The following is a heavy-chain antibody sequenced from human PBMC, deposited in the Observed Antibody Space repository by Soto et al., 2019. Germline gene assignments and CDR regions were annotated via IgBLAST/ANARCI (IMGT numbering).Heavy chain of an antibody. D-gene: IGHD3-3*01. J-gene: IGHJ4*02. CDR1: GGSITTPHHY. Sequence: QLQLQESGPGLVKPSETLSLTCSVSGGSITTPHHYWGWVRPPPGKGLEWIASIYHTGTTYYNPSLRSRVTISVDTSRNQCSLTVYSVTASDTAVYFCARRTTTIFDWGQRTQVTVSS. CDR3: ARRTTTIFD. V-gene: IGHV4-39*01. CDR2: IYHTGTT.